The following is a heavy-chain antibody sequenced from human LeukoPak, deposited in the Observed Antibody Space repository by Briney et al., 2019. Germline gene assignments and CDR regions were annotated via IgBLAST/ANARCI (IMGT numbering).Heavy chain of an antibody. V-gene: IGHV4-30-2*01. CDR2: IYHSGST. Sequence: SQTLSLNCAVSGGSISSGGYSWSWIRQPPGKGLEWIGYIYHSGSTNYNPSLKSRVTISVDTSKNQFSLKLSSVTAADTAVYYCARGYPTKIAAAGRIDYWGQGTLVTVSS. J-gene: IGHJ4*02. CDR3: ARGYPTKIAAAGRIDY. CDR1: GGSISSGGYS. D-gene: IGHD6-13*01.